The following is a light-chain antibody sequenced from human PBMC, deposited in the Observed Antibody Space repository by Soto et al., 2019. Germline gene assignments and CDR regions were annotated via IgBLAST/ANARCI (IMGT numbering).Light chain of an antibody. CDR2: DVS. CDR3: CSYAGSYTYVV. J-gene: IGLJ2*01. V-gene: IGLV2-11*01. CDR1: SSDVCGYNY. Sequence: QSALTQPRSVSGSPVQSVTISCTGTSSDVCGYNYVSWYQQHPGKAPKLMIYDVSKRPSGVPDRLSGSKSGNTASLTISGLQAEDESDYYCCSYAGSYTYVVFGGGTKLTVL.